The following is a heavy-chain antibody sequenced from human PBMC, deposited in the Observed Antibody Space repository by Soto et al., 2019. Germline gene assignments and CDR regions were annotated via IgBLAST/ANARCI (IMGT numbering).Heavy chain of an antibody. CDR3: ARADGGGPFDY. D-gene: IGHD3-10*01. CDR2: ISAHGVDI. J-gene: IGHJ4*01. CDR1: GFVFNGYA. Sequence: EVQLLESGGGLVQPGGSLRLSCAASGFVFNGYAMSWVRQAPGKGLEWVSGISAHGVDIYYADSVKGRFTISRDNSKDTLYLQMNSLRTADSAVYYCARADGGGPFDYCGHGTLLTVSS. V-gene: IGHV3-23*01.